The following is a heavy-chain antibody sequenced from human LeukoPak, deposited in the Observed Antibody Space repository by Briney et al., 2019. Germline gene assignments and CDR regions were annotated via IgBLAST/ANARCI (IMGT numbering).Heavy chain of an antibody. CDR2: INAGNGNT. J-gene: IGHJ3*02. CDR3: AXXXYYYASGSSYLKRGVSAFDI. CDR1: GYTFIGHF. V-gene: IGHV1-3*03. D-gene: IGHD3-10*01. Sequence: ASVKVSCKASGYTFIGHFIHWVRQAPGQRLEWMGWINAGNGNTKYSQEFQGRVTITRDTSASTAYTELSSLRSEDKAVYYCAXXXYYYASGSSYLKRGVSAFDIWGQGTMVTVSS.